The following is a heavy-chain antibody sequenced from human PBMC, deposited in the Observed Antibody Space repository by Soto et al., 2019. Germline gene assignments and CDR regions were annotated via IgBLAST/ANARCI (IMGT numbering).Heavy chain of an antibody. D-gene: IGHD3-3*01. V-gene: IGHV1-3*01. J-gene: IGHJ5*02. CDR1: GYTFTSYA. Sequence: ASVKVSCKASGYTFTSYAMHWVRQAPGQRLEWMGWINAGNGNTKYSQKFQGRVTITRDTSASTAYMELSSLRSEDTAVYYCARESMTFYDFWSAHPGGFDPWGQGTLVTVSS. CDR3: ARESMTFYDFWSAHPGGFDP. CDR2: INAGNGNT.